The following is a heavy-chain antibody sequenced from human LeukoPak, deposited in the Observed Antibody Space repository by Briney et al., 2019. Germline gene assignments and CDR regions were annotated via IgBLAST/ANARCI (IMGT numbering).Heavy chain of an antibody. Sequence: SVKVSCKASGGTFSSYAISWVRQAPGQGLEWMGGIIPIFGTANYAQKFQGRVTITADKSTSTAYMELSSLRSEDTAVYYCARDMDYYGSGSYYTTDYWGQGTLVTVSS. CDR1: GGTFSSYA. CDR2: IIPIFGTA. CDR3: ARDMDYYGSGSYYTTDY. D-gene: IGHD3-10*01. V-gene: IGHV1-69*06. J-gene: IGHJ4*02.